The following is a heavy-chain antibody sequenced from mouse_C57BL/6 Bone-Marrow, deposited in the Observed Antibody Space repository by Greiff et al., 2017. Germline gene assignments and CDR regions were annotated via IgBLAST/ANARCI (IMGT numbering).Heavy chain of an antibody. D-gene: IGHD4-1*01. CDR1: GYTFTSYW. J-gene: IGHJ2*01. CDR2: IDPSDSYT. Sequence: QVQLQQPGAELVMPGASVKLSCKASGYTFTSYWMHWVKQRPGQGLEWIGEIDPSDSYTNYNQKFKGKSTLTVDKSSSTAYMRLSSLTSEDSAVYYCARTVYFDYWGQGTTLTVSS. V-gene: IGHV1-69*01. CDR3: ARTVYFDY.